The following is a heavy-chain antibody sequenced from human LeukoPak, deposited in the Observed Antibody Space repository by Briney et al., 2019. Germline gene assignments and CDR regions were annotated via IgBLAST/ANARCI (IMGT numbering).Heavy chain of an antibody. V-gene: IGHV4-59*08. CDR2: IYYSGST. Sequence: SETLSLTCTVSGGSISSYYWSWIRQPPGKGLEWIAYIYYSGSTNYNPSLKSRVTISVDTSENQFSLKLSSVTAADTAVYYCTRHLDYYGSGSYEYWGQGTLVTVSS. CDR1: GGSISSYY. CDR3: TRHLDYYGSGSYEY. J-gene: IGHJ4*02. D-gene: IGHD3-10*01.